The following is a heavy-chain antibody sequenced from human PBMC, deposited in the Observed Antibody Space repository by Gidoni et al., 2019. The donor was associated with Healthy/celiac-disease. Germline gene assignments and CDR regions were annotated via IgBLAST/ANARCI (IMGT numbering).Heavy chain of an antibody. CDR3: ARHGVWGAAADNWFDP. D-gene: IGHD6-13*01. CDR1: GYSFTSYW. Sequence: EVQLVQSGAEVKKPGESLKISCKGSGYSFTSYWIAWVRQMPGKGLAWMGIIYPGDSDTRYSPSFQGQVTISADKSISTAYLQWSSLKASDTAMYYCARHGVWGAAADNWFDPWGQGTLVTVSS. V-gene: IGHV5-51*01. CDR2: IYPGDSDT. J-gene: IGHJ5*02.